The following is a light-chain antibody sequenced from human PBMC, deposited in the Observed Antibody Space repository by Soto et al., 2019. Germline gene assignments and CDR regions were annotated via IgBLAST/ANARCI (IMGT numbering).Light chain of an antibody. V-gene: IGLV2-18*02. Sequence: QSALTQPPSVSGSPGQSVTISCTGTSSDVGIYDRVSWYQQPPGTAPKLIIYEVTNRPSGVPARFSGSKSGNTASLTISGLQAEDEADYYCSSYTSTSRYVFGAGTKVTVL. CDR3: SSYTSTSRYV. CDR2: EVT. CDR1: SSDVGIYDR. J-gene: IGLJ1*01.